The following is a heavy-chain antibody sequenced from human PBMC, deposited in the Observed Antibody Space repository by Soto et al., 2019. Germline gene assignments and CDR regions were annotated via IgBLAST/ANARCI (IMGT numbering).Heavy chain of an antibody. CDR3: ARMQPYDYGANTGWLDP. CDR1: GGSISSGGYY. CDR2: TFYSGAT. Sequence: SETLSLTCTVSGGSISSGGYYWSWIRQHPGKGLEWIGYTFYSGATYYNPSLKSRTIISVDTSKNQFSLTLTSLTAADTAVYYCARMQPYDYGANTGWLDPWGQGTLVTSPQ. V-gene: IGHV4-31*03. J-gene: IGHJ5*02. D-gene: IGHD4-17*01.